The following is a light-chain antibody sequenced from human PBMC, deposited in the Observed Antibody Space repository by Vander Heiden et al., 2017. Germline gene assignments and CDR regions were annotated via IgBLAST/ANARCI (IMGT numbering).Light chain of an antibody. Sequence: QSVLTQPPSVSAAPGQEVTISCSGGSSNIGNNYVSWYQQLPGTAPKLLISDNNKRPSGIPDRFSGSKSGTSATLGITGLQTGDEADYYCGTWDSSLSAVLFGGGTKLTVL. CDR3: GTWDSSLSAVL. CDR2: DNN. V-gene: IGLV1-51*01. J-gene: IGLJ2*01. CDR1: SSNIGNNY.